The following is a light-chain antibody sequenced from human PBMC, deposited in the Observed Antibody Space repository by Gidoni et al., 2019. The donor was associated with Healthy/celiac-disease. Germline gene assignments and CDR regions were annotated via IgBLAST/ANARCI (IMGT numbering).Light chain of an antibody. CDR1: QDISNY. V-gene: IGKV1-33*01. CDR2: DAS. J-gene: IGKJ2*01. CDR3: QQYDNHPYT. Sequence: IHITQSPSSLSASVRDRVTITCQASQDISNYLNWYQQKPGKAPKLLIYDASNLETGVPSRFSGSGSGTDFTFTISSLQPEDIATYYCQQYDNHPYTFGQGTKLEIK.